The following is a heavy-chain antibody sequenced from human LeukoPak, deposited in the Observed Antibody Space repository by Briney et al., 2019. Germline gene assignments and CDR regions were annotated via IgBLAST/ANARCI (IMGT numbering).Heavy chain of an antibody. CDR2: INHSGST. D-gene: IGHD3-3*01. V-gene: IGHV4-34*01. J-gene: IGHJ4*02. CDR3: ARGNRYYDLNFDY. CDR1: GGSFSGYY. Sequence: KPSETLSLTCAVYGGSFSGYYWSWIRQPPGKGLEWIGEINHSGSTNYNPSLKSRVTISVDTSKNQFSLKLSSVTAADTAVYYCARGNRYYDLNFDYWGQGTLVTVSS.